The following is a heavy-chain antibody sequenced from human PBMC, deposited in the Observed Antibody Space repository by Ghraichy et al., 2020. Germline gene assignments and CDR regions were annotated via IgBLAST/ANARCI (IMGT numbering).Heavy chain of an antibody. D-gene: IGHD6-13*01. CDR2: IYYSGNT. Sequence: SETLSLTCTVSGGSISSYYWSWIRQPPGKGLEWIGYIYYSGNTNYNPSLKSRVTISVDTSKNQFSLKLSSVTAADTAVYYCARGSSSWYPIVYWGQGTLVTVSS. J-gene: IGHJ4*02. CDR3: ARGSSSWYPIVY. CDR1: GGSISSYY. V-gene: IGHV4-59*01.